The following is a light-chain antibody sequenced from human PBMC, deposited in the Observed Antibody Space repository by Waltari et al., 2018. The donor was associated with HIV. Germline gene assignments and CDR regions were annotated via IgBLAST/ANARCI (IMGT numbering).Light chain of an antibody. Sequence: QSVLPQPPSASGTPGQRVTISCSGSSPNIGRNTVNWYQQLPGTAPKLLIYTNNQRPSWVPDRFSGSKSGTSASLAISGLHSDDEAHYYCGVWDDSLNGQVFGGGTKLTVL. CDR1: SPNIGRNT. CDR3: GVWDDSLNGQV. V-gene: IGLV1-44*01. CDR2: TNN. J-gene: IGLJ2*01.